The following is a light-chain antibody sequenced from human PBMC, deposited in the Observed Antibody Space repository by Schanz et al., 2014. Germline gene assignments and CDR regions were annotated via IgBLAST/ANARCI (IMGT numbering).Light chain of an antibody. CDR1: QSISSW. CDR3: QQSFSPPYT. J-gene: IGKJ2*01. V-gene: IGKV1-5*01. CDR2: DAS. Sequence: DIQMTQSPSTLSASVGDRVTITCRASQSISSWLAWYQQKPGKAPRLLIYDASSLESGVPSRFSGSGSGTEFTLTISSLQPDDFATYYCQQSFSPPYTFGQGTKLEI.